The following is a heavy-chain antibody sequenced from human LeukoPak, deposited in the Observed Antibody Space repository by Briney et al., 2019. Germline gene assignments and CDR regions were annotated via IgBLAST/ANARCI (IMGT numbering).Heavy chain of an antibody. J-gene: IGHJ4*02. V-gene: IGHV3-23*01. D-gene: IGHD1-14*01. CDR1: GFTFSSYG. CDR2: ISGSGGNT. CDR3: AKPAKTDYADY. Sequence: GGTLRLSCAASGFTFSSYGMSWVRQAPGKGLEWVSAISGSGGNTYYADSVKGRFTISRDNSKNTLYLQMNSLRAEDTALYYCAKPAKTDYADYWGQGTLVTVSS.